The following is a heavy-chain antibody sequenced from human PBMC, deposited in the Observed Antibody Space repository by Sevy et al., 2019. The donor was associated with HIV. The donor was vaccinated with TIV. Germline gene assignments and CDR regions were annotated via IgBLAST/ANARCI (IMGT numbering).Heavy chain of an antibody. CDR3: ARDQAESSSTGGLDS. D-gene: IGHD6-6*01. Sequence: SETLSLTCSVSGASVSSGSFFWTWIRQAPGRGLEWIGYIYYSGSTNYNPSLKSRVTFSVDTSKNQFSLKLRSVTAADTAVYYCARDQAESSSTGGLDSWGPGALVTVSS. CDR1: GASVSSGSFF. J-gene: IGHJ4*02. CDR2: IYYSGST. V-gene: IGHV4-61*01.